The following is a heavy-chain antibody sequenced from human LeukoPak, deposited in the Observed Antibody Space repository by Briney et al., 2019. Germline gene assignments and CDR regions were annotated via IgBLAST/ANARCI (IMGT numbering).Heavy chain of an antibody. CDR1: GGPISSYY. CDR2: IYYSGST. Sequence: SETLSLTCTVSGGPISSYYWSWIRQPPGKGLEWIGYIYYSGSTNYNPSLESRVTISVDTSKNQFSLKLSSVTAADTAVYYCARGYYDFWSGYYTGIPFDYWGQGTLVTVSS. V-gene: IGHV4-59*01. CDR3: ARGYYDFWSGYYTGIPFDY. D-gene: IGHD3-3*01. J-gene: IGHJ4*02.